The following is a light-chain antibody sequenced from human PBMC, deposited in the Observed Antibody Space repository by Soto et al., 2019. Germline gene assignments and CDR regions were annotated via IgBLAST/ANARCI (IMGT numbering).Light chain of an antibody. J-gene: IGKJ1*01. Sequence: EIVMTQSPGTLSVSPGERATLSCRASHSVSNNLAWYQQKVGQSPRLLIYDASTRATGVPGRFSGSGSGPQFNLNIRSLLPEDFAVYYCQQYRDWPETFGQRTKVEIK. CDR3: QQYRDWPET. V-gene: IGKV3-15*01. CDR1: HSVSNN. CDR2: DAS.